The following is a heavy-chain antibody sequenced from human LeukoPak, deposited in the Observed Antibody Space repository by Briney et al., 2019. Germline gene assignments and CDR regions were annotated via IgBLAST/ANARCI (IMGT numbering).Heavy chain of an antibody. CDR1: GGSISSGGYY. Sequence: KPSETLSLTCTVSGGSISSGGYYWSWIRQHPGKGLEWIGYIYNSGITYYNPSLKSRVIISVDTSDHQFSLKLSSVTAADTAVYYCARTRSDYDYSFDYWGQGTLVTASS. CDR2: IYNSGIT. V-gene: IGHV4-31*03. CDR3: ARTRSDYDYSFDY. J-gene: IGHJ4*02. D-gene: IGHD5-12*01.